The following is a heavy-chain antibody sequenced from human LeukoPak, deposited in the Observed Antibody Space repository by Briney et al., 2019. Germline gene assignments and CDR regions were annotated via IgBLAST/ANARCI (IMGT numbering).Heavy chain of an antibody. D-gene: IGHD3-22*01. CDR3: ARDSIRPYYYDSSGYYFFDY. Sequence: ASVKVSCKTSGYTFTNYYVHWVRQAPGQGLEWMGGIIPIFGTANYAQKFQGRVTITADESTSTAYMELSSLRSEDTAVYYCARDSIRPYYYDSSGYYFFDYWGQGTLVTVSS. CDR1: GYTFTNYY. V-gene: IGHV1-69*13. CDR2: IIPIFGTA. J-gene: IGHJ4*02.